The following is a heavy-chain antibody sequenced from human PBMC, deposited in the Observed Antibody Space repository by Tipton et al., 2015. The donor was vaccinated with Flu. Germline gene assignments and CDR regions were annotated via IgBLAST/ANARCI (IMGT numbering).Heavy chain of an antibody. CDR2: IGSGGDT. V-gene: IGHV3-13*01. D-gene: IGHD2/OR15-2a*01. J-gene: IGHJ4*02. CDR3: ARDDEIYYFDY. CDR1: GFTFSSYD. Sequence: SLRLSCAASGFTFSSYDMHWVRQGTGRSLEWVSGIGSGGDTYYSDSVKGRFTISRDNAKNTLYLQMNSLRADDTAVYYCARDDEIYYFDYWGQGTLVTVSS.